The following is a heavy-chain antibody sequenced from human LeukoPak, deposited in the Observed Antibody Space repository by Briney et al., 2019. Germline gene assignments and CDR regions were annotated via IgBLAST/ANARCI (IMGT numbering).Heavy chain of an antibody. J-gene: IGHJ4*02. V-gene: IGHV3-7*03. CDR1: GFTFSAYW. CDR3: ARAVTSTEGY. Sequence: GGSLRLSCAASGFTFSAYWMTWVRQAPGKGLEWAASIKEDGSKKYYMDSVKGRFTISRDNAQKSLYLEMNSLRVEDTAVYYCARAVTSTEGYWGQGTLVTVSS. CDR2: IKEDGSKK.